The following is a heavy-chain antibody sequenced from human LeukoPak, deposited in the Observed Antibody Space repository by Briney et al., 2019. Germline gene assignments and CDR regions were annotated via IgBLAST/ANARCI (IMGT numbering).Heavy chain of an antibody. Sequence: SETLSLTCAVYGGSFSGYYWSWIRQPPGKGLEWIGEINHSGSTNYNPSLKSRVTISVDTSKDQFSLKLSSVTAADTAVYYCARGSTHCSGGSCYPASDGMDVWGQGTTATVSS. D-gene: IGHD2-15*01. J-gene: IGHJ6*02. CDR1: GGSFSGYY. CDR3: ARGSTHCSGGSCYPASDGMDV. V-gene: IGHV4-34*01. CDR2: INHSGST.